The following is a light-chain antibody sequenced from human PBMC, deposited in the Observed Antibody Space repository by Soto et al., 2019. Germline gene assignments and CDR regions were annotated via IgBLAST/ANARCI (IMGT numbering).Light chain of an antibody. V-gene: IGKV3-15*01. CDR3: HQYNDWPPGT. CDR1: QSLGTY. J-gene: IGKJ2*02. CDR2: GAS. Sequence: EIVMTQSPATLSVSPGERVTLSCRASQSLGTYLAWYQQKAGQAPRLLIFGASSRATGIPARFSGSGSGTEFTLTISSLQSEDFAVYYCHQYNDWPPGTFGQGTKLEIK.